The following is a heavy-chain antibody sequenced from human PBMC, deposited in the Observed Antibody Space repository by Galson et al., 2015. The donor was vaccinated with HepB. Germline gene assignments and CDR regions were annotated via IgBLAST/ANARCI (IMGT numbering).Heavy chain of an antibody. J-gene: IGHJ4*02. CDR1: GYTFTGYY. D-gene: IGHD3-10*01. Sequence: SVKVSCKASGYTFTGYYMHWVRQAPGQGLEWMGWINPNSGGTNYAQKFQGRVAMTRDTSISTAYMELSGLRSDDTAVYYRARDRMVRGVAASMYYFDYWGQGTLVTVSS. V-gene: IGHV1-2*02. CDR2: INPNSGGT. CDR3: ARDRMVRGVAASMYYFDY.